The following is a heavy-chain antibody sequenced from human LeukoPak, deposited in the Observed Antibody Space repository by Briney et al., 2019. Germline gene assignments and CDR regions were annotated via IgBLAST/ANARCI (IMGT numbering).Heavy chain of an antibody. CDR1: GFTFSSYW. D-gene: IGHD3-22*01. Sequence: GGSLRLSCAASGFTFSSYWMHWVRQAPGKGLVWVSRINTDGSSTTYADSVKGRFTISRDNAKNTLYLQMNSLRAEDTSVYYCAREGADSSGYPSYFFDYRGQGALVTVSS. V-gene: IGHV3-74*01. CDR2: INTDGSST. J-gene: IGHJ4*02. CDR3: AREGADSSGYPSYFFDY.